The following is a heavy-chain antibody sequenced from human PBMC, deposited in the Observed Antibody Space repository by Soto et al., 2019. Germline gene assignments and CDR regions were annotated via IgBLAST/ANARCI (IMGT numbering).Heavy chain of an antibody. Sequence: QVQLVQSGAEVKKPGASVKVSCKASGYTFTSNGINWVRQAPGQGLEWMGWISAYNGNTNYAQKLQGRVNMTTDTSTSTDYMELRSLRSDDTAVYYCARVPPLSRIAAAVYMDVWGKGTTVTVSS. D-gene: IGHD6-13*01. CDR3: ARVPPLSRIAAAVYMDV. CDR2: ISAYNGNT. V-gene: IGHV1-18*01. J-gene: IGHJ6*03. CDR1: GYTFTSNG.